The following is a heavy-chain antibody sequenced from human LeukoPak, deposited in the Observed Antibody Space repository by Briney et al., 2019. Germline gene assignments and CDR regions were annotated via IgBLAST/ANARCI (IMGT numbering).Heavy chain of an antibody. CDR3: ARHVGFITMVRGVINNNWFDP. CDR2: IYYSGSP. Sequence: SETLSLTCTVSGGSICSSSYYWGWIRQPPGKGLEWIGSIYYSGSPYYNPSLKSRVTISVDTSKKQFSLKLSSVTAADTAVYYCARHVGFITMVRGVINNNWFDPWGQGTLVTVSS. CDR1: GGSICSSSYY. J-gene: IGHJ5*02. D-gene: IGHD3-10*01. V-gene: IGHV4-39*01.